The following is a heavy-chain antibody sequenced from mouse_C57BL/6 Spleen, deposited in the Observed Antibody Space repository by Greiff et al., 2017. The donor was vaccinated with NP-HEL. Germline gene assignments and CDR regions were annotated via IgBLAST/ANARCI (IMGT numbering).Heavy chain of an antibody. D-gene: IGHD2-3*01. V-gene: IGHV5-17*01. CDR1: GFTFSDYG. CDR3: ARGDGYSNWFAY. CDR2: ISSGSSTI. Sequence: EVQRVESGGGLVKPGGSLKLSCAASGFTFSDYGMHWVRQAPEKGLEWVAYISSGSSTIYYADTVKGRFTISRDNAKNTLFLQMTSLRSEDTAMYYCARGDGYSNWFAYWGQGTLVTVSA. J-gene: IGHJ3*01.